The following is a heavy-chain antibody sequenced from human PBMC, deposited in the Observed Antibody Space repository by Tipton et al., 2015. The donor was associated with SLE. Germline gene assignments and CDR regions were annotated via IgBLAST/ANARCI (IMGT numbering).Heavy chain of an antibody. Sequence: TLSLTCSVSGASLSTYSWRWIRQPPGKGLEWVGYIFYGGTTNYNHSLSSRLNIAVDTSKNQVSLTLTSVTAADTAVYYCATWDFDWSNAFDIWGQGIMVTVSS. CDR2: IFYGGTT. D-gene: IGHD3-9*01. CDR3: ATWDFDWSNAFDI. V-gene: IGHV4-59*01. J-gene: IGHJ3*02. CDR1: GASLSTYS.